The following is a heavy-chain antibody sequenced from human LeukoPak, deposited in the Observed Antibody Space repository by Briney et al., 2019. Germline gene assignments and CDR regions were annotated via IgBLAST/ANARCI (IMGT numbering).Heavy chain of an antibody. CDR2: INTGNGNT. J-gene: IGHJ5*02. CDR3: ARDEAWLLS. CDR1: GYTFTSYA. Sequence: ASVKVSCKASGYTFTSYAMNWVRQAPGQGLEWMGWINTGNGNTKYSQKFQGRVTTTRDTSASTAYMELSSLRSEDTAVYYCARDEAWLLSWGQGTLVTVSS. V-gene: IGHV1-3*04. D-gene: IGHD5-12*01.